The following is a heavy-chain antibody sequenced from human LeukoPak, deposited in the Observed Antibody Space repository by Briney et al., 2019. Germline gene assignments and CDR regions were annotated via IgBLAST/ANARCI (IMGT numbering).Heavy chain of an antibody. J-gene: IGHJ4*02. D-gene: IGHD6-13*01. CDR2: ISYDGSNK. CDR1: GFTFSRYG. V-gene: IGHV3-30*18. CDR3: AKEGHGSSLDY. Sequence: AGRSLRLSCAASGFTFSRYGMHWVRQAPGKGLEWVAVISYDGSNKYYADSVKGRFTISRDNSKNTLYLQMNSLRAEDTAVYYCAKEGHGSSLDYWGQGTLVTVSS.